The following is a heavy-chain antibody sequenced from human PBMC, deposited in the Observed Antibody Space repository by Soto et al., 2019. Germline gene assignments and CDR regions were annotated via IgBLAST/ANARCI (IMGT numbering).Heavy chain of an antibody. J-gene: IGHJ5*02. CDR1: GFSLSTSGMR. V-gene: IGHV2-70*04. D-gene: IGHD1-1*01. CDR2: IDWDDDK. Sequence: LVNPTQTLTLTCTFSGFSLSTSGMRVSWIRQPPGKALQWLARIDWDDDKFYTTSLRTRLTISKDTSKNQVVLTMTNMDPVDTATYYCAKTGTDGSWFDPWGQGTLVTVSS. CDR3: AKTGTDGSWFDP.